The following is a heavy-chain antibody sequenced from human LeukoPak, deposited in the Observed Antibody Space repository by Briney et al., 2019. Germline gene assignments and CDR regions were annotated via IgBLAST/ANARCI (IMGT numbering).Heavy chain of an antibody. V-gene: IGHV1-2*02. CDR1: GYTFTGYY. J-gene: IGHJ6*03. D-gene: IGHD5-18*01. CDR3: ARGFRASYGPYYYYYMDV. Sequence: ASVKVSCKASGYTFTGYYMHWVRQAPGQGLEWMGWINPNSGGTNYAQKFQGRVTMTRDTSISTAYMELSRLRSDDTAVYYCARGFRASYGPYYYYYMDVWGKGTTVTVSS. CDR2: INPNSGGT.